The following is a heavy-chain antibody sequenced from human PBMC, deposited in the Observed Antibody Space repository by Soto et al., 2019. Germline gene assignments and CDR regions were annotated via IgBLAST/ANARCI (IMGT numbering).Heavy chain of an antibody. V-gene: IGHV3-33*08. J-gene: IGHJ6*02. Sequence: GGSLRLSCAASGFTFSSYGMHWVRQAPGKGLEWVAVIWYDGSNKYYADSVKGRFTISRDNSKNTLYLQMNSLRAEDTAVYYCARDKGVGATAYYYYGMDVWGQGTTVTVSS. CDR1: GFTFSSYG. CDR2: IWYDGSNK. CDR3: ARDKGVGATAYYYYGMDV. D-gene: IGHD1-26*01.